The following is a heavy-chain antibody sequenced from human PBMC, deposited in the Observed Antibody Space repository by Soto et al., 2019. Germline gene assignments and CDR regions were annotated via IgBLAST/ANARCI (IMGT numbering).Heavy chain of an antibody. CDR2: IRYDGSNI. D-gene: IGHD1-7*01. CDR3: ARDGIGGTTFRGVLDF. Sequence: SLRLACAASGASFRGSGMHGVCQAQGKGLEWVAVIRYDGSNINYADSVMGRFTISRDNSKNTLYLEMNSLRAEDTAVYFFARDGIGGTTFRGVLDFRGKGNSVTVSS. V-gene: IGHV3-33*01. CDR1: GASFRGSG. J-gene: IGHJ4*02.